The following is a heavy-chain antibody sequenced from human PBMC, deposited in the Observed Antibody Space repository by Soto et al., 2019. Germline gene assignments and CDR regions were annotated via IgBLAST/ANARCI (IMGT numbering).Heavy chain of an antibody. J-gene: IGHJ4*02. D-gene: IGHD6-13*01. CDR1: GYTFTSYY. CDR3: ARAPPAVYSSSWYKFDY. CDR2: INPSGGST. V-gene: IGHV1-46*01. Sequence: AASVKVSCKASGYTFTSYYMHWVRQAPGQGLEWMGIINPSGGSTSYAQKFQGRVTMTRDTSTSTVYMELSSLRSEDTAVYYCARAPPAVYSSSWYKFDYWGQGTLVTVSA.